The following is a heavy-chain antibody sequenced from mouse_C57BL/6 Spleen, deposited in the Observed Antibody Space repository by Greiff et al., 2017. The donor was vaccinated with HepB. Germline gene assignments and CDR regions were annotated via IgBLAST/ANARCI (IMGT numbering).Heavy chain of an antibody. CDR1: GYSFTGYY. V-gene: IGHV1-42*01. CDR2: INPSTGGT. Sequence: EVQLQQSGPELVKPGASVKISCKASGYSFTGYYMNWVKQSPEKSLEWIGEINPSTGGTTYNQKFKAKATLTVDKSSSTAYMQLKSLTSEDSAVYYCARSTPSMDYWGQGTSVTVSS. CDR3: ARSTPSMDY. J-gene: IGHJ4*01. D-gene: IGHD4-1*02.